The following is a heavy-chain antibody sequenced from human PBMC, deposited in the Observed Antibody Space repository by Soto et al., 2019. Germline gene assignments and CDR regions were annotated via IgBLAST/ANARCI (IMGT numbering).Heavy chain of an antibody. J-gene: IGHJ4*02. CDR2: IWYDGSNK. D-gene: IGHD2-2*01. V-gene: IGHV3-33*01. CDR1: GFTFSSYG. CDR3: ARDRVVVSPFDY. Sequence: SLRLSCAASGFTFSSYGMHWVRQAPGKGLEWVAVIWYDGSNKYYADSVKGRFTISRDNSKNTLYLQMNSLRAEDTAVYYCARDRVVVSPFDYWGQGTLVTVSS.